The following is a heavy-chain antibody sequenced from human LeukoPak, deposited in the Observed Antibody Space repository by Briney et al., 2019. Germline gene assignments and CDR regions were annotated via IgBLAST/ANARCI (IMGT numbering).Heavy chain of an antibody. Sequence: ASVKVSCKASGYTFTSYGISWVRQAPGQGLEWMGWISAYNGNTNYAQKLQGRVTMTTDTSTSTAYMELRSLRSDDTAVYYCARGHYYYDSSGYPFDYWGQGTLVTVSS. V-gene: IGHV1-18*01. D-gene: IGHD3-22*01. CDR1: GYTFTSYG. CDR2: ISAYNGNT. CDR3: ARGHYYYDSSGYPFDY. J-gene: IGHJ4*02.